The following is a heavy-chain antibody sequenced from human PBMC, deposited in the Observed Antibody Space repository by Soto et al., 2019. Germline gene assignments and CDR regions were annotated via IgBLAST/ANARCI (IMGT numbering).Heavy chain of an antibody. D-gene: IGHD4-17*01. CDR2: IYYSGST. J-gene: IGHJ4*02. CDR1: GGSISSGGYY. CDR3: ARDNPTPGDYGYDY. V-gene: IGHV4-31*03. Sequence: SETLSLTCTVSGGSISSGGYYWSWIRQHPGKGLEWIGYIYYSGSTYYNPSLKSRVTISVDTSKNQFSLKLSSVTAADTAVYYCARDNPTPGDYGYDYWGQGTLVTVSS.